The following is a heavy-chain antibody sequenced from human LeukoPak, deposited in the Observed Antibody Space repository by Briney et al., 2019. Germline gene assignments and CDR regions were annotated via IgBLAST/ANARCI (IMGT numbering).Heavy chain of an antibody. J-gene: IGHJ4*02. CDR2: INDSGGGT. V-gene: IGHV3-23*01. CDR3: ATEKDTSVTTY. Sequence: GGSLRLSCAASGFTFSSYSMNWVRQAPGKGLEWVSVINDSGGGTSYADFGEGRFTIYRDNSKNTLYLQMNSLKIEDTGVYFCATEKDTSVTTYWGQGTLVTVSS. D-gene: IGHD4-17*01. CDR1: GFTFSSYS.